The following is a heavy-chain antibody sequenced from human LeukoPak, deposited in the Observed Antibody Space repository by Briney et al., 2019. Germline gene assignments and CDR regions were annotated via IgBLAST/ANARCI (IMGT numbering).Heavy chain of an antibody. J-gene: IGHJ4*02. CDR3: ARAPDRIVGATLIFDY. V-gene: IGHV4-39*07. CDR1: GGSISSSSYY. D-gene: IGHD1-26*01. CDR2: IYYSGST. Sequence: SETLSLTCTVSGGSISSSSYYWGWIRQSPGKGLEWIGSIYYSGSTYYNVSPKSRVTISIDTSKNQFSLKLSSVTAADTAVYYCARAPDRIVGATLIFDYWGQGTLVTVSS.